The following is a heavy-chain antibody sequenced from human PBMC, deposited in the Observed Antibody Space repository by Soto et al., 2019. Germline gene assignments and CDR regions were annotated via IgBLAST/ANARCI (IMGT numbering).Heavy chain of an antibody. CDR2: IYYSGST. Sequence: SETLSLTCTVSGGSISSGGYYWSWIRQHPGKGLEWIGYIYYSGSTYYNPSLKSRVTISVDTSKNQFSLKLSSVTAADTAVYYCARGFSYCSGGSCYFVKPVAGKGDAFDIWGQGTMVTVSS. CDR1: GGSISSGGYY. CDR3: ARGFSYCSGGSCYFVKPVAGKGDAFDI. V-gene: IGHV4-31*03. J-gene: IGHJ3*02. D-gene: IGHD2-15*01.